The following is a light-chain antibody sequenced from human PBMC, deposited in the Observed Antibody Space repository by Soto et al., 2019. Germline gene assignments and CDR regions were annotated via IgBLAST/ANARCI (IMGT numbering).Light chain of an antibody. CDR3: QSYDLSLRGYV. Sequence: QSVLTQPPSVSGAPGQRVTVSCTGSSSNIGAGYDVNWYQQLPGTAPKLLISLTNHRPSGVPDRFSGSKSGTSASLAITGLQAEDEADYYCQSYDLSLRGYVLSTGTKVTVL. CDR2: LTN. J-gene: IGLJ1*01. CDR1: SSNIGAGYD. V-gene: IGLV1-40*01.